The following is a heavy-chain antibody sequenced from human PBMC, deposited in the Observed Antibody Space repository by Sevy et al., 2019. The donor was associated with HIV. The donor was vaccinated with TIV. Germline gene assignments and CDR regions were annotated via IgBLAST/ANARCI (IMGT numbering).Heavy chain of an antibody. J-gene: IGHJ4*02. CDR3: ARRYFDL. CDR1: GFTFSSFW. CDR2: IRQDGNEL. Sequence: GVCLSLSCKASGFTFSSFWMQWVRQAPGKGLEWVANIRQDGNELYYVDSVKGRFTISRDNAKNALYLQMDGLRVEDTAVYHCARRYFDLWGQGTLVTVSS. V-gene: IGHV3-7*01.